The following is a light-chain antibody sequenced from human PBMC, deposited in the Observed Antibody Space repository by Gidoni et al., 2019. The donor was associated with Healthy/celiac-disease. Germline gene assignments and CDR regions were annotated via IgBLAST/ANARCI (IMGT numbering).Light chain of an antibody. J-gene: IGKJ4*01. CDR3: QQYDNHPLT. CDR2: DAS. CDR1: QDISNY. Sequence: IQLTHSPSSLSASVGDRVTITCQASQDISNYLNWYQQKPGKAPKRLIYDASNLETGVPSRFSGSGSGTDFTFTISSLQPEDIATYYCQQYDNHPLTFGGGTKVEIK. V-gene: IGKV1-33*01.